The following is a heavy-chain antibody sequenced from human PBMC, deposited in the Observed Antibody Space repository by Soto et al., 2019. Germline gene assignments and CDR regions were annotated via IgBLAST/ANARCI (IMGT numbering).Heavy chain of an antibody. CDR2: IYYSGST. D-gene: IGHD5-12*01. CDR1: GGSISSYY. CDR3: ARLLDMDGKWLPTWGTLDY. J-gene: IGHJ4*02. Sequence: SETLSLTCTVSGGSISSYYWSWIRQPPGKGLEWIGYIYYSGSTNYNPSLKSRVTISVDTSKNHFSLKLSSVTAADTAVYYCARLLDMDGKWLPTWGTLDYWGQGTLVTVSS. V-gene: IGHV4-59*08.